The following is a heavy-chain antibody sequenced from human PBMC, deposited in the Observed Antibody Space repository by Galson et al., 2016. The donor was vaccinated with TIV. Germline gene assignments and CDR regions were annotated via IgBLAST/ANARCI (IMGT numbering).Heavy chain of an antibody. J-gene: IGHJ5*02. CDR2: IWYEGNNR. D-gene: IGHD5-12*01. CDR3: ARMFGLDSGYDA. Sequence: SLRLSCATSGFTFSRYGMHWVRQAPGKGLEWVAVIWYEGNNRDYADSVKGRFTISRDNSKNTLYLHMNSLRVEDTAVYYCARMFGLDSGYDAWGRGTLVTVSS. CDR1: GFTFSRYG. V-gene: IGHV3-33*01.